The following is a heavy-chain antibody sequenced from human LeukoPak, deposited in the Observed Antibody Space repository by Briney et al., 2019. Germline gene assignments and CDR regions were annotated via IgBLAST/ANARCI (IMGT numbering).Heavy chain of an antibody. CDR1: GGSLSSYY. V-gene: IGHV4-59*01. CDR3: ARDHGDGSGSYYNANWFDP. D-gene: IGHD3-10*01. Sequence: SETLSLTCTVSGGSLSSYYWSWIRQPPGKGLEWIGDIYYSGNADSNPSLKSRVTISVDTSKNQFSLKLSSVTAADTAVYYCARDHGDGSGSYYNANWFDPWGQGTLVTVSS. J-gene: IGHJ5*02. CDR2: IYYSGNA.